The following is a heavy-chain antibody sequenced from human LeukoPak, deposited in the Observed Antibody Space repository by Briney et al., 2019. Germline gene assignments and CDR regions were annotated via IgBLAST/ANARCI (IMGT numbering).Heavy chain of an antibody. J-gene: IGHJ4*02. CDR3: ATIDY. CDR2: IIPILGIA. V-gene: IGHV1-69*02. CDR1: GDTLGELS. Sequence: GASVKVSCKVSGDTLGELSMHWVRQAPGQGLEWMGRIIPILGIANYAQKFQGRVTITADKSTSTAYMELSSLRSEDTAVYYCATIDYWGQGTLVTVSS.